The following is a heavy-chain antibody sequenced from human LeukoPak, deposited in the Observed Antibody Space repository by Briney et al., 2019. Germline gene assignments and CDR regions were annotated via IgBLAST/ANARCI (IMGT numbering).Heavy chain of an antibody. CDR1: GGSISSGGYY. Sequence: SETLSLTCTVSGGSISSGGYYWSWIRQHPGKGLEWIGYIYYSGSTYYNPSLKSRFTISVDTSKNQFSLKLSSVTAADTAVYYCARALSPPDIVVVPAAIVLFDYWGQGTLVTVSS. V-gene: IGHV4-31*03. CDR2: IYYSGST. CDR3: ARALSPPDIVVVPAAIVLFDY. J-gene: IGHJ4*02. D-gene: IGHD2-2*01.